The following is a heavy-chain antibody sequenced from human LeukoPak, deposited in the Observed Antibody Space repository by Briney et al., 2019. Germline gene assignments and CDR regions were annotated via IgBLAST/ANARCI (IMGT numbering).Heavy chain of an antibody. CDR2: ISSSSSYI. CDR3: ARDVGPDYDFWSGYYYDAFDI. J-gene: IGHJ3*02. D-gene: IGHD3-3*01. CDR1: GFTFSSYS. Sequence: GGSLRLSCAASGFTFSSYSMNWVRQAPGKGLEWVSSISSSSSYIYYADSVKGRFTISRDNAKNSLYLQMNSLRAEDTAVYYCARDVGPDYDFWSGYYYDAFDIWGQGTMVTVSS. V-gene: IGHV3-21*01.